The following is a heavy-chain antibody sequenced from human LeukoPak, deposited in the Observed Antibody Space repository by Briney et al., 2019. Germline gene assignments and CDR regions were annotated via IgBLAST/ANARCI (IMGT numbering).Heavy chain of an antibody. Sequence: SETLSLTCTVSGGSISSYSWSWIRQPAGKGPEWIGRIYPSGSTNYNPSLKSRLTMSVDTFKNQFSLRLTSVTAADTAVYYCAREDIVVVSYYYYMDVWGKGTTVTVSS. CDR2: IYPSGST. J-gene: IGHJ6*03. CDR1: GGSISSYS. CDR3: AREDIVVVSYYYYMDV. D-gene: IGHD2-2*01. V-gene: IGHV4-4*07.